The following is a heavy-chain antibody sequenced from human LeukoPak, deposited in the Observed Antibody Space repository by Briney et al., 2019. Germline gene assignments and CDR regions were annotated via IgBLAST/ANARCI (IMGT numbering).Heavy chain of an antibody. J-gene: IGHJ4*02. CDR2: ISSSGSTI. D-gene: IGHD2-2*01. CDR3: ARHYCSSTSCYAGPRVLRY. V-gene: IGHV3-48*03. Sequence: PGGSLRLSCAASGFTFSSYEMNWVRQAPGKGLEWVSYISSSGSTIYYADSVKGRFTISRDNAKNSLYLQMNSLRAEDTAVYYCARHYCSSTSCYAGPRVLRYWGQGTLVTVSS. CDR1: GFTFSSYE.